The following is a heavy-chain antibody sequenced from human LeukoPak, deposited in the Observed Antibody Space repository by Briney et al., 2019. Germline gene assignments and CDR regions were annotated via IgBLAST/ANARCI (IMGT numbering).Heavy chain of an antibody. CDR3: ARLTIAANAFDI. V-gene: IGHV4-39*02. CDR1: GGSISSYY. Sequence: SETLSLTCTVSGGSISSYYWGWIRQPPGKGLEWIGSIYYSGSTYYNPSLKSRVTISVDTSKNHFSLRLSSVTAADTAMFYCARLTIAANAFDIWGQGTMVTVSS. CDR2: IYYSGST. D-gene: IGHD2-15*01. J-gene: IGHJ3*02.